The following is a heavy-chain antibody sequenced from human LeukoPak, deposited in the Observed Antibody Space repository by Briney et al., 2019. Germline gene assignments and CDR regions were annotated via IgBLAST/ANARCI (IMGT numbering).Heavy chain of an antibody. CDR3: ARPTTVDDAFDI. J-gene: IGHJ3*02. CDR2: IIPIFGTA. Sequence: SVRVSCKASGGTFSSYAISWVRQAPGQGLEWMGGIIPIFGTANYAQKFQGRVTITADESTSTAYMELSSLRSEDTAVYYCARPTTVDDAFDIWGQGTMVTVSS. D-gene: IGHD4-23*01. CDR1: GGTFSSYA. V-gene: IGHV1-69*13.